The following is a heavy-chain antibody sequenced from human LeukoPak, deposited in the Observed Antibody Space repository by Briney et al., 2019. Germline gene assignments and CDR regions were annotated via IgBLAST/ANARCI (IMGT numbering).Heavy chain of an antibody. CDR3: ARPDSYTQFDY. CDR1: GFTFSNYE. D-gene: IGHD1-1*01. V-gene: IGHV3-48*03. CDR2: ISSGGSSI. J-gene: IGHJ4*02. Sequence: GGSLRLSCAASGFTFSNYEMNWVRQAPGKGLEWISYISSGGSSIYYADSVKGRFTISRDNAKNSVYLQMNNLRVEDTAVYYCARPDSYTQFDYWGQGTLVTVSS.